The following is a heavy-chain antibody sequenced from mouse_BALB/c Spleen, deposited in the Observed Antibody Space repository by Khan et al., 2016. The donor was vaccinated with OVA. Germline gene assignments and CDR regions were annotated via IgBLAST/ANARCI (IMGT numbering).Heavy chain of an antibody. V-gene: IGHV1-26*01. CDR2: VNPNNGDT. D-gene: IGHD2-12*01. Sequence: VQLKQSGPDLVKPGASVKISCKASGYSFTVYYMTWVKQSHGKSPEWIGRVNPNNGDTNYNQNFKGKAILTVDKSSNPAYMELRSLTSEYSAVFYCARGYEFFPYWGQGTLVTVSA. CDR1: GYSFTVYY. J-gene: IGHJ3*01. CDR3: ARGYEFFPY.